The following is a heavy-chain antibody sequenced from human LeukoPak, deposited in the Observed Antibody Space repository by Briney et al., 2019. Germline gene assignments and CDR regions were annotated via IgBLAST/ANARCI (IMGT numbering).Heavy chain of an antibody. CDR3: GRGGATL. D-gene: IGHD1-26*01. Sequence: PGGSLRLSCVGSGFTFSNSAMTWVRQAPGKGLEWVSVITSGGARTYYADAVKGRFSISRDNSKNTVFLQMNSLRADDTAVYYCGRGGATLWGQGTLGTVSS. CDR2: ITSGGART. V-gene: IGHV3-23*01. CDR1: GFTFSNSA. J-gene: IGHJ4*02.